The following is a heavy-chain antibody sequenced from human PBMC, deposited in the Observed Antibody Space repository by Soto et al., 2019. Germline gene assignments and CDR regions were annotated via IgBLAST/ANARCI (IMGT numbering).Heavy chain of an antibody. CDR1: GFTFSSYG. CDR3: VSSGDY. CDR2: ISYDGSNK. J-gene: IGHJ4*02. Sequence: QVQLVESGGGVVQPGRSLRLSCAASGFTFSSYGMHWVRQAPGKGLEWVAVISYDGSNKYYADSVKGRFTISRDNSKNTLYLQMNSLRAEDRAVYYCVSSGDYWGQGTLVTVSS. V-gene: IGHV3-30*03.